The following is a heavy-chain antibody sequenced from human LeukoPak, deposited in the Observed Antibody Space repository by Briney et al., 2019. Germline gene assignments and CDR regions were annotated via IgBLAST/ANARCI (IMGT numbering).Heavy chain of an antibody. CDR3: ARGYDFWSGYYRQNWFDP. Sequence: SETLSLTCTVSGGSISSYYWSWIRQTPGKGLEWIGYIYYSGSTNFNPSLKSRVTISVDTSKNQFSLKLSSVTAADTAVYYCARGYDFWSGYYRQNWFDPWGQGTLVTVSS. CDR1: GGSISSYY. J-gene: IGHJ5*02. V-gene: IGHV4-59*12. D-gene: IGHD3-3*01. CDR2: IYYSGST.